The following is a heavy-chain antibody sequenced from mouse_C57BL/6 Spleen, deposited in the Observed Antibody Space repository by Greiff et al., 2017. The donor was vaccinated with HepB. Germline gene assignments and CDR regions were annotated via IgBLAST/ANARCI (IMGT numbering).Heavy chain of an antibody. V-gene: IGHV8-12*01. CDR3: ARREDDYDEHWYFDV. Sequence: QVTLKECGPGILQSSQTLSLTCSFSGFSLSTSGMGVSWIRQPSGKGLEWLAHIYWDDDKRYNPSLKSRLTISKDTSRNQVFLKITSVDTADTATYYCARREDDYDEHWYFDVWGTGTTVTVSS. D-gene: IGHD2-4*01. J-gene: IGHJ1*03. CDR2: IYWDDDK. CDR1: GFSLSTSGMG.